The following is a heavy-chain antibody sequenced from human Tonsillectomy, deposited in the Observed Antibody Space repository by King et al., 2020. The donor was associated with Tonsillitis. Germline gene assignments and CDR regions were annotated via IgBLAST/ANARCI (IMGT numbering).Heavy chain of an antibody. CDR3: AALPGGYCSGSTCYSFDY. Sequence: QLQESGPGLVKPSETLSLTCTVSGGSISSSNYYWGWIRQPPGKGLEWIGSIYYSGSTHYNLSLKSRVTISVDTSKNQFSLKLSSVTAADTAVYYCAALPGGYCSGSTCYSFDYWGQGTLVTVSS. D-gene: IGHD2-15*01. CDR2: IYYSGST. J-gene: IGHJ4*02. CDR1: GGSISSSNYY. V-gene: IGHV4-39*01.